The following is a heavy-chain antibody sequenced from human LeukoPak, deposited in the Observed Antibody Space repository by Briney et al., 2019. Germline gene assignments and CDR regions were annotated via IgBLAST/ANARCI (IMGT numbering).Heavy chain of an antibody. CDR2: ITSSSSTI. Sequence: GGSLRLSCAASGFAFSTYSMNWVRQAPGKGLEWVSKITSSSSTIHYADSVKGRFTISRDNAKNSLYLHMNSLRAEDTAVYYCARVAPNSYGYENFFDYWGQGTLVTVSS. CDR3: ARVAPNSYGYENFFDY. CDR1: GFAFSTYS. J-gene: IGHJ4*02. D-gene: IGHD5-18*01. V-gene: IGHV3-48*01.